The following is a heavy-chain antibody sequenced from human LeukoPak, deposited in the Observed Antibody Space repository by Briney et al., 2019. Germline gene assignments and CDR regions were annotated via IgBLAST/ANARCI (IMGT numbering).Heavy chain of an antibody. Sequence: GGSLRLSCAASGFSFSSYAMSWVRQTPGEGLEWVSHIIGSVASTYYADSVKGRFTISRDNTKNTLYLQMNSLRADDTAVYFCARGGYDYVEVGYFDYWGQGTVVTVSS. J-gene: IGHJ4*02. CDR3: ARGGYDYVEVGYFDY. D-gene: IGHD5-12*01. V-gene: IGHV3-23*01. CDR1: GFSFSSYA. CDR2: IIGSVAST.